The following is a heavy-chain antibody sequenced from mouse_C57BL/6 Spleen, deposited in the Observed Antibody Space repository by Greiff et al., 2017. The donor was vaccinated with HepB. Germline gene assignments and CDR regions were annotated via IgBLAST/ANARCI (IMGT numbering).Heavy chain of an antibody. J-gene: IGHJ1*03. V-gene: IGHV1-64*01. CDR2: IHPNRGST. CDR1: GYTFTSYW. Sequence: QVQLQQPGAELVKPGASVKLSCKASGYTFTSYWMHWVKQRPGPGLEWIGMIHPNRGSTNYNEKFKSRATLTVDESSSTAYMQLSSLTSADSAVYYCARCPLLRCSYWYFDGWGTGTTVTVSS. D-gene: IGHD1-1*01. CDR3: ARCPLLRCSYWYFDG.